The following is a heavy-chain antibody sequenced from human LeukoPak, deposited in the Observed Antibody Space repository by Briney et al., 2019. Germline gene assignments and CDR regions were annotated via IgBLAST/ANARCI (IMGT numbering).Heavy chain of an antibody. Sequence: GGSLRLSCAAAGFTFGSYGMHWVRQAPGKGLEWVAVIWYDGSNKYYADSVKGRFTFSRDNSKNTLYLQMNSLGAEATALYYGARGTDSSGYLDSFDIWGQGTMVTVSS. CDR1: GFTFGSYG. D-gene: IGHD3-22*01. J-gene: IGHJ3*02. CDR2: IWYDGSNK. CDR3: ARGTDSSGYLDSFDI. V-gene: IGHV3-33*01.